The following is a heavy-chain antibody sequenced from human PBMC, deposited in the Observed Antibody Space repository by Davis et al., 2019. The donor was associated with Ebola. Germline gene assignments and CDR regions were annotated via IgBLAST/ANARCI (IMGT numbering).Heavy chain of an antibody. J-gene: IGHJ4*02. V-gene: IGHV4-59*08. D-gene: IGHD2-2*02. CDR3: ARLRPEDCRPTACYTYFDS. CDR1: GGSISSYY. Sequence: SETLSLTCTVSGGSISSYYWSWIRQPPGKGLEWIGYMYYSGSTNYNHSPKSRVTISVDTSKNQFSLNLSSATAADTAVFYCARLRPEDCRPTACYTYFDSWGQGTLVTVSS. CDR2: MYYSGST.